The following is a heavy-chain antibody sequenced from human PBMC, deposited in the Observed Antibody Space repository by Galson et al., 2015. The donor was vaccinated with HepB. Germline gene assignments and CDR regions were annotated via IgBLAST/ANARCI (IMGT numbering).Heavy chain of an antibody. CDR1: GGTFSSYA. Sequence: SVKVSCKASGGTFSSYAISWVRQAPGQGLEWMGGIIPIFGTANYAQKFQGRVTITADKSTSTAYMELSSLRSEDTAVYYCARDSPIAARPWVWFDPWGQGTLVTVSS. J-gene: IGHJ5*02. D-gene: IGHD6-6*01. CDR3: ARDSPIAARPWVWFDP. V-gene: IGHV1-69*06. CDR2: IIPIFGTA.